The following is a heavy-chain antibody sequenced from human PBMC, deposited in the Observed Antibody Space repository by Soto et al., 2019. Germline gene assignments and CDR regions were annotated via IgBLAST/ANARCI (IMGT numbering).Heavy chain of an antibody. CDR2: IYPCDSDT. Sequence: LGESLKISCKGSGYSFTSYWIGWVRQMPGKGLEWMGIIYPCDSDTRYSPSFQGQVTISADKSISTAYLQWSSLKASDTAMYYCARHYFGVVVPAAIDYWGQGTLVTVSS. V-gene: IGHV5-51*01. J-gene: IGHJ4*02. D-gene: IGHD2-2*01. CDR3: ARHYFGVVVPAAIDY. CDR1: GYSFTSYW.